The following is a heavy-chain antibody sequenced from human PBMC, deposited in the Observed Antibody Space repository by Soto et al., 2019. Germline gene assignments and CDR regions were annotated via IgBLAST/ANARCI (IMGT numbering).Heavy chain of an antibody. V-gene: IGHV4-59*01. CDR3: ARGAYCGVDCFYWFDP. Sequence: SLTCTVSGGSINSYYWHWIRQPPGEGLEWIGYIHYSGTTKYNASLKSRATMSLDASKNQFSLTLNSVTAADTAVYYCARGAYCGVDCFYWFDPWGQGTLVTVSS. D-gene: IGHD2-21*02. CDR1: GGSINSYY. J-gene: IGHJ5*02. CDR2: IHYSGTT.